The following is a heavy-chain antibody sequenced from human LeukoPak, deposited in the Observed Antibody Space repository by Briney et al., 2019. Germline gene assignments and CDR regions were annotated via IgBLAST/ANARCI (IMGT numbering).Heavy chain of an antibody. J-gene: IGHJ4*02. CDR3: VPSANYYYFDY. Sequence: ASVKVSCKASGYTFTNYYMHWVRQAPGLGFEWMGWINPKSGGTSYPQKFQGRLTITRDTSISTAYMELSRLRSDDTAVYYCVPSANYYYFDYWGQGTLVTVSS. CDR2: INPKSGGT. V-gene: IGHV1-2*02. D-gene: IGHD4/OR15-4a*01. CDR1: GYTFTNYY.